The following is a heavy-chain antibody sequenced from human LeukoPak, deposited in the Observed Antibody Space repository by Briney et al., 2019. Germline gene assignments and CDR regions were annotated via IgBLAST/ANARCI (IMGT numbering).Heavy chain of an antibody. CDR1: GYSFTSYW. Sequence: GESLKISCKGSGYSFTSYWIGWVRQMPGKGLEWMGIIYPGDSDTRYSPSFQGQVTISADKSISTAYLQWSSLKASDTAMYYCARLKGRRNNSYGMDVWGQGTTVTVSS. CDR3: ARLKGRRNNSYGMDV. CDR2: IYPGDSDT. V-gene: IGHV5-51*01. J-gene: IGHJ6*02.